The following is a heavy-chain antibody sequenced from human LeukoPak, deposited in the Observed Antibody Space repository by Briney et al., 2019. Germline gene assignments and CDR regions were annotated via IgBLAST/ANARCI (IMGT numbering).Heavy chain of an antibody. CDR1: GYTFTSYG. Sequence: ASVKVSCKASGYTFTSYGISWVRQAPGQWLEWMGWISAYNGNTNYAQKLQGRVTMTTDTSTSTAYMELRSLRSDDTAVYYCARAEYSSSWYDPFQHWGQGTLVTVSS. CDR2: ISAYNGNT. V-gene: IGHV1-18*04. D-gene: IGHD6-13*01. J-gene: IGHJ1*01. CDR3: ARAEYSSSWYDPFQH.